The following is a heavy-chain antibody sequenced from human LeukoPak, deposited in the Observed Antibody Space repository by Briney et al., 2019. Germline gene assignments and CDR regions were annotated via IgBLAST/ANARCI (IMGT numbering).Heavy chain of an antibody. D-gene: IGHD1-26*01. V-gene: IGHV4-59*12. CDR3: ARELSGSYEPYFDY. J-gene: IGHJ4*02. Sequence: SETLALTCTVSGGSISSYYWSWIRQPPGKGLEWIGSIYYSGSTYYNPSLKSRVTISVDTSKNQFSLKLSSVTAADTAVYYCARELSGSYEPYFDYWGQGTLVTVSS. CDR1: GGSISSYY. CDR2: IYYSGST.